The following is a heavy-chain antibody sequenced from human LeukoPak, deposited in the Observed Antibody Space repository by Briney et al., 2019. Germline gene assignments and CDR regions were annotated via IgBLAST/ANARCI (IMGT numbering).Heavy chain of an antibody. Sequence: KTGGSPRLSCAASGFTFSSYSMNWVRQAPGKGLEWVSSISSSSSYIYYADSVKGRFTISRDNAKNSLYLQMNSLRAEDTAVYYCASSRGAVAANADWYFDLWGRGTLVTVSS. D-gene: IGHD6-19*01. CDR3: ASSRGAVAANADWYFDL. CDR2: ISSSSSYI. CDR1: GFTFSSYS. J-gene: IGHJ2*01. V-gene: IGHV3-21*01.